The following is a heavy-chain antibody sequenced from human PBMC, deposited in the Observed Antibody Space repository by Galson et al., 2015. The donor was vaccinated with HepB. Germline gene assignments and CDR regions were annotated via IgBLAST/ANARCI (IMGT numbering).Heavy chain of an antibody. D-gene: IGHD1-26*01. Sequence: SLRLSCAASGFIFSNHYMDWVRQAPGKGLEWVARVRNKASSHTTEYAPSVKGRFTISRGDSKNSVCLQMNNLKTEDTAVYYCARGGVWGEGTTVTVSS. V-gene: IGHV3-72*01. J-gene: IGHJ6*04. CDR3: ARGGV. CDR1: GFIFSNHY. CDR2: VRNKASSHTT.